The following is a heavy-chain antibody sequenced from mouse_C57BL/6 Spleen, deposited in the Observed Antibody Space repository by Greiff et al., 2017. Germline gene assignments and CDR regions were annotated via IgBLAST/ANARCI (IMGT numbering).Heavy chain of an antibody. CDR2: LDPNSGGT. D-gene: IGHD1-1*01. J-gene: IGHJ1*03. V-gene: IGHV1-72*01. CDR3: ARVRLLRPFDV. Sequence: QVQLKQPGAELVKPGASVKLSCKASGYTFTSYWMYWVKQRPGRGLEWIGRLDPNSGGTNYNEKFKSKATLTVDKPSSTAYMQIISLTSEDSAVYYCARVRLLRPFDVWGTGTTVTVSS. CDR1: GYTFTSYW.